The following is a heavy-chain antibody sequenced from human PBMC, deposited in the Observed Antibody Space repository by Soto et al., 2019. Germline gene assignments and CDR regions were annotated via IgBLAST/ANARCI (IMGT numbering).Heavy chain of an antibody. J-gene: IGHJ6*02. V-gene: IGHV4-4*07. Sequence: PSETLSLTCTVSGGSIGSYYWSWIRQPAGKGLEWIGRIYTSGSTNYNPSLKSRVTMSVDTSKNQFSLKLSSVTAADTAVYYCARLAGDVVVPAAGDYYYGMDVWGQGTTVTVSS. CDR2: IYTSGST. CDR3: ARLAGDVVVPAAGDYYYGMDV. CDR1: GGSIGSYY. D-gene: IGHD2-2*01.